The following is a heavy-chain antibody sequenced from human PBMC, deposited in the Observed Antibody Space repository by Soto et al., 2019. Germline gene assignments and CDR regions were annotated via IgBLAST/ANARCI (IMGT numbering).Heavy chain of an antibody. J-gene: IGHJ4*02. CDR2: ISSSSSTI. CDR3: ARDRSIASSYYFDY. D-gene: IGHD6-6*01. CDR1: GFTFSSYS. V-gene: IGHV3-48*01. Sequence: GGSLRLSCAASGFTFSSYSMNWVRQAPGKGLEWVSYISSSSSTIYYADSVKGRFTISRDNAKNSLYLQMNSLRAEDTAVYYCARDRSIASSYYFDYWGQGTLVTVSS.